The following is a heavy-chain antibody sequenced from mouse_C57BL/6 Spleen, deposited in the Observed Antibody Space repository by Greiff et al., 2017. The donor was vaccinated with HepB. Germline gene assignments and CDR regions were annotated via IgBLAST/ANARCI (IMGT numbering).Heavy chain of an antibody. CDR3: ARDWDEAMDY. J-gene: IGHJ4*01. V-gene: IGHV1-72*01. D-gene: IGHD4-1*01. CDR1: GYTFTSYW. CDR2: IDPNSGGT. Sequence: QVQLQQSGAELVKPGASVKLSCKASGYTFTSYWMHWVKQRPGRGLEWIGRIDPNSGGTKYNEKFKSKATLTVDKPSSTAYMQLRRLKSEDSAVYYCARDWDEAMDYWGQGTSVTVSS.